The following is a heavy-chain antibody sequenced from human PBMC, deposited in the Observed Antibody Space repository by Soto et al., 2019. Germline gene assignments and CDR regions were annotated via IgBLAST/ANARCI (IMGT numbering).Heavy chain of an antibody. CDR2: TYYRSKWYN. D-gene: IGHD6-6*01. J-gene: IGHJ6*02. V-gene: IGHV6-1*01. CDR3: ARYSIAARPPQKTYGMDV. Sequence: PSQTLSLTCAISGDSVSSNSAAWNWIRQSPSRGLEWLGRTYYRSKWYNDYAVSVKSRITINPDTSKNQFSLQLNSVTPEDTAVYYCARYSIAARPPQKTYGMDVWGQGTTVTVSS. CDR1: GDSVSSNSAA.